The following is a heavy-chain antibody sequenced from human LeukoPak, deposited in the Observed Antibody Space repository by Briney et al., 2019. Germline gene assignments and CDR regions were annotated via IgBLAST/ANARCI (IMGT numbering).Heavy chain of an antibody. CDR3: TKVPSVSSSSTSWCIDY. CDR2: IRYDGSIK. Sequence: GGSLRLSCAASVFTFSSYGMHWVRQGPGKGLEWVAFIRYDGSIKYYADSVKGRFTISRDNSQNTLYLQKNSLRAEDTAVYYGTKVPSVSSSSTSWCIDYWGQGTLVTVSS. D-gene: IGHD2-2*01. CDR1: VFTFSSYG. J-gene: IGHJ4*02. V-gene: IGHV3-30*02.